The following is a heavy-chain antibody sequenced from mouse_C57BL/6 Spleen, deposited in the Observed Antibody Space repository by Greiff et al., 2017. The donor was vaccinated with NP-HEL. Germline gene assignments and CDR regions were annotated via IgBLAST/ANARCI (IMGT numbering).Heavy chain of an antibody. Sequence: VQLQQPGAELVKPGASVKLSCKASGYTFTSYWMHWVKQRPGQGLEWIGMIHPSSGSINYNEKFKGKATLTVDKSSSTAYMQLSSLTSEDSAVYYCAREGGILRDWGQATLVTVAA. J-gene: IGHJ3*01. CDR2: IHPSSGSI. V-gene: IGHV1-64*01. CDR3: AREGGILRD. CDR1: GYTFTSYW. D-gene: IGHD1-1*01.